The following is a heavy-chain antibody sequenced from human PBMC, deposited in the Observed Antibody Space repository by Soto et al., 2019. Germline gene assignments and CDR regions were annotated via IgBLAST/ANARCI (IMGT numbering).Heavy chain of an antibody. CDR1: GYTFTSYD. D-gene: IGHD2-15*01. Sequence: QVQLVQSGAEVKKPGASVKVSCKASGYTFTSYDINWVRQATGQGLEWMGWMNPNSGNTAYAQKFQGRVTMTRNTPISTAYMELSSLRSEDTAVYYCATSPYCSGGSCYSGGYWGQGTLVTVSS. CDR2: MNPNSGNT. J-gene: IGHJ4*02. CDR3: ATSPYCSGGSCYSGGY. V-gene: IGHV1-8*01.